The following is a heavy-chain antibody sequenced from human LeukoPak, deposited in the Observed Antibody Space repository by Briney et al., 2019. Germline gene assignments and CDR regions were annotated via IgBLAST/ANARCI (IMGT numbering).Heavy chain of an antibody. D-gene: IGHD3-3*01. Sequence: SETLSLTCTVSGDSITSTYDGSWIRQPAGKGLEWIGRIYTSGATYYNPSLKSRVSMSVDTSENQFSLKLKSVTAADTAVYYCARTRHYDNCFDPWGRGTLVTVSS. CDR1: GDSITSTYD. V-gene: IGHV4-4*07. J-gene: IGHJ5*02. CDR3: ARTRHYDNCFDP. CDR2: IYTSGAT.